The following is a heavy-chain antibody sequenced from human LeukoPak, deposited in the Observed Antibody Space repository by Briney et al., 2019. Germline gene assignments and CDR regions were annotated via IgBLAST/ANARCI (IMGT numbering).Heavy chain of an antibody. CDR3: ARSYDSSGYPDAFDI. Sequence: GGSLRLSCAASGFTFDDYGMSWARQAPGKGLEWVSGINWNGGSTGYADSVKGRFTISRDNAKNSLYLQMNSLRAEDTALYHCARSYDSSGYPDAFDIWGQGTMVTVSS. D-gene: IGHD3-22*01. V-gene: IGHV3-20*01. CDR1: GFTFDDYG. CDR2: INWNGGST. J-gene: IGHJ3*02.